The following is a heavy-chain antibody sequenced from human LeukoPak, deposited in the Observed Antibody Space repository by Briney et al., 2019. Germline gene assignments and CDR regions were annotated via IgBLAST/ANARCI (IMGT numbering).Heavy chain of an antibody. CDR2: INHSGST. Sequence: SETLSLTCAVYGGSFSGYYWSWIRQPPGKGLEWIGEINHSGSTNYNPSLKGRVTISVDTSKNQFSLKLSSVTAADTAVYYCARGGDHDYWGQGTLVTVSS. D-gene: IGHD1-26*01. CDR1: GGSFSGYY. CDR3: ARGGDHDY. V-gene: IGHV4-34*01. J-gene: IGHJ4*02.